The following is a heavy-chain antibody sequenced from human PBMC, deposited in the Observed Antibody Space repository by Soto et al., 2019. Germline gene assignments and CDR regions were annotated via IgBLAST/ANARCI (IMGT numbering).Heavy chain of an antibody. Sequence: ASVKVSCKASGCTFTSYGISWVRQAPGQGLEWMGWISAYNGNTNYAQKLQGRVTMTTDTSTSTAYMELRSLRSDDTAVYYCARDFDYYGSGSSNNWFDPWGQGTLVTVSS. CDR2: ISAYNGNT. V-gene: IGHV1-18*01. CDR1: GCTFTSYG. CDR3: ARDFDYYGSGSSNNWFDP. D-gene: IGHD3-10*01. J-gene: IGHJ5*02.